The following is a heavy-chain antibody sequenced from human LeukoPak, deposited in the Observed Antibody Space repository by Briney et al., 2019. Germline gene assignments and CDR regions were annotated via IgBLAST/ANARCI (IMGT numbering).Heavy chain of an antibody. D-gene: IGHD3-22*01. CDR1: GYTFTSYG. CDR2: ISAYNGNT. J-gene: IGHJ6*03. V-gene: IGHV1-18*01. Sequence: GASVKVSCKASGYTFTSYGISWVRQAPGQGLEWMGWISAYNGNTNYAQKLQGRVTMTTDTSTSTAYMELRSLRSDDTAVYYCARACGGSSGYYPREYYYYYMDVWGKGTTVTISS. CDR3: ARACGGSSGYYPREYYYYYMDV.